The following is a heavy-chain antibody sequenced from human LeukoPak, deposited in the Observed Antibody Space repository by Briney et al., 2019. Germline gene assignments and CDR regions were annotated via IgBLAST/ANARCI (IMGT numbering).Heavy chain of an antibody. CDR3: TRDLTNYYDSSGYPYY. J-gene: IGHJ4*02. Sequence: PGRSLRLSCTASGFTFGDYAMSRVRKAPGKGLEWVGFIRSKAYGGTTEYAASVKGRFTISRDDSKSIAYLQMNSLKTEDTAVYYCTRDLTNYYDSSGYPYYWGRGTLVTVSS. CDR1: GFTFGDYA. D-gene: IGHD3-22*01. CDR2: IRSKAYGGTT. V-gene: IGHV3-49*04.